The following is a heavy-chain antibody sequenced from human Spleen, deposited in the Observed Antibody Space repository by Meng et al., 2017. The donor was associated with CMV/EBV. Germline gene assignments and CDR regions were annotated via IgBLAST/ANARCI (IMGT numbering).Heavy chain of an antibody. Sequence: GESLKISCAASGFTVSSNYMSWVRQAPGKGLEWVSVIYSGGSTYYADSVKGRFTISRDNSKNTLYLQMNSLRAEDTAVYYCARDRGSLFYWFDPWGQGTLVTVSS. D-gene: IGHD2-15*01. J-gene: IGHJ5*02. CDR3: ARDRGSLFYWFDP. V-gene: IGHV3-53*01. CDR1: GFTVSSNY. CDR2: IYSGGST.